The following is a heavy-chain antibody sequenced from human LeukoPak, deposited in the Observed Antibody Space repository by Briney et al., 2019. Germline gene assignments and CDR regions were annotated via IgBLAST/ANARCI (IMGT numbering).Heavy chain of an antibody. J-gene: IGHJ4*02. V-gene: IGHV4-61*02. CDR3: ARTPQWLGFYY. D-gene: IGHD6-19*01. Sequence: PSETLSLTCTVSGGSISSGSYYWSWIRQPAGKGLEWLGRIYTSGSTNYNPSLKSRVTRSVDTSKNQFSLKMSPVTAANTAVYYWARTPQWLGFYYWGQGTPVTV. CDR1: GGSISSGSYY. CDR2: IYTSGST.